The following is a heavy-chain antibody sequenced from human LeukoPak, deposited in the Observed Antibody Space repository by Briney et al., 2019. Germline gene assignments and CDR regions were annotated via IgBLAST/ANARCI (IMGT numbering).Heavy chain of an antibody. CDR3: AKDMIVVGGAFDI. CDR2: ISGSGGST. J-gene: IGHJ3*02. D-gene: IGHD3-22*01. Sequence: GGSLRLSCAASGFTFSDHYMSWIRQAPGKGLEWVSAISGSGGSTYYADSVKGRFTISRDNSKNTLYLQMNSLRAEDTAVYYCAKDMIVVGGAFDIWGQGTMVTVSS. CDR1: GFTFSDHY. V-gene: IGHV3-23*01.